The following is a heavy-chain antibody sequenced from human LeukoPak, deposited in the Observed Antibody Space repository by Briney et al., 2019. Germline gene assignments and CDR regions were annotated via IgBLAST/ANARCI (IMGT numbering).Heavy chain of an antibody. CDR2: INHSGST. D-gene: IGHD6-13*01. CDR1: GGSFSGYY. V-gene: IGHV4-34*01. J-gene: IGHJ5*02. Sequence: NPSETLSLTCAVYGGSFSGYYWSWIRQPPGKGLEWIGEINHSGSTNYNPSLKSRVTISVDTSKNQFSLKLSSVTAADTPVYYCARSYSSSWYNWFDPWGQGTLVTVSS. CDR3: ARSYSSSWYNWFDP.